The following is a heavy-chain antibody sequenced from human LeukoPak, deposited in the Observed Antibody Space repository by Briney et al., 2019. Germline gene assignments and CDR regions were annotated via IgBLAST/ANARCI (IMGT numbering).Heavy chain of an antibody. CDR1: GGTFSSYA. V-gene: IGHV1-69*13. Sequence: GASVKVSCKASGGTFSSYAISWVRQAPGQGLEWMGGIIPIFGTANYAQKFQGRVTITADESTSTAYMELSSLRSEDTAVYYCARGWVVAATPGPFMDVWGKGTTVTISS. CDR3: ARGWVVAATPGPFMDV. D-gene: IGHD2-15*01. CDR2: IIPIFGTA. J-gene: IGHJ6*03.